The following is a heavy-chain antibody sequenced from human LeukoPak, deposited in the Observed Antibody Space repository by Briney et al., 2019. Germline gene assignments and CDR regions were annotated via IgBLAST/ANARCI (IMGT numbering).Heavy chain of an antibody. CDR3: ARDRGVSVYCGGDCYL. Sequence: SVKVSCKASGGTFSSYAISWVRQAPGQGLEWMGGIIPIFGTANYAQKFQGRVTITTDESTSTAYMELSSLRSEDTAVYYCARDRGVSVYCGGDCYLWGQGTLVTVSS. CDR2: IIPIFGTA. CDR1: GGTFSSYA. D-gene: IGHD2-21*02. J-gene: IGHJ5*02. V-gene: IGHV1-69*05.